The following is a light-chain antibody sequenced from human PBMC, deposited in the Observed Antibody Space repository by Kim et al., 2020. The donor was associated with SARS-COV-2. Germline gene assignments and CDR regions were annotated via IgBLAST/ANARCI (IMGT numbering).Light chain of an antibody. CDR1: QSVSSNY. CDR2: GAS. CDR3: QQYGSSLNT. J-gene: IGKJ4*01. Sequence: EIVLTQSPGTLSLSAGERATLSCRASQSVSSNYLAWYQQKPGQAPRLLIYGASSRATGIPDRFSGSGSGTDFSLIISRLEPKDSAVYYCQQYGSSLNTFGGGTKVDIK. V-gene: IGKV3-20*01.